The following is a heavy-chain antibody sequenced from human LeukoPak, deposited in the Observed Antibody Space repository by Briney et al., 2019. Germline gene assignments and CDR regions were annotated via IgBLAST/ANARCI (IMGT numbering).Heavy chain of an antibody. CDR3: AREDYGGYAFDI. D-gene: IGHD4-23*01. CDR2: IYYSGST. V-gene: IGHV4-4*02. CDR1: GGSISSSNW. J-gene: IGHJ3*02. Sequence: SGTLSLTCAFSGGSISSSNWWSWVRQPPGKGLEWIGYIYYSGSTNYNPSLKSRVTISVDTSKNQFSLKLSSVTAADTAVYYCAREDYGGYAFDIWGQGTMVTVSS.